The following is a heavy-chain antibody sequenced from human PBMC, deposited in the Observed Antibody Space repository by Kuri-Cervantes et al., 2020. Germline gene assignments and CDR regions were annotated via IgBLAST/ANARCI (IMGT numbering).Heavy chain of an antibody. D-gene: IGHD6-19*01. CDR1: GFTFSSYA. CDR3: ARDTSHSSGWFS. CDR2: ISYDGSNK. Sequence: GGSLRLSCAASGFTFSSYAMHWVRQAPGKGLEWVAVISYDGSNKYYADSVKGRFTISRDNSKNTLYPQMNSLRAEDTAVYYCARDTSHSSGWFSWGQGTLVTVSS. J-gene: IGHJ4*02. V-gene: IGHV3-30-3*01.